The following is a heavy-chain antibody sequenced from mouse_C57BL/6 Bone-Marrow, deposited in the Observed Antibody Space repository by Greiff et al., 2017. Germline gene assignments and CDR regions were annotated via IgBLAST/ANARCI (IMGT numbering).Heavy chain of an antibody. V-gene: IGHV1-69*01. CDR2: IDPSDSYT. J-gene: IGHJ4*01. Sequence: VQLQQPGAELVMPGASVKLSCKASGYTFTSYWMHWVKQRPGQGLEWIGEIDPSDSYTNYNQKFKGKSTLTVDKSSSTAYMQLSSLTSEDAAVYYCARGDYAMDYGGQGTSVTVSS. CDR3: ARGDYAMDY. CDR1: GYTFTSYW.